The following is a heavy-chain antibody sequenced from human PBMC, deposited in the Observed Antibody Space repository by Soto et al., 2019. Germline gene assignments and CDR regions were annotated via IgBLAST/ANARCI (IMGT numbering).Heavy chain of an antibody. CDR1: GGTFSSYA. J-gene: IGHJ3*02. V-gene: IGHV1-69*13. Sequence: SVKVSCKASGGTFSSYAISWVRQAPGQGLEWMGGIIPIFGTANYAQKFQGRVTITADESTSTAYMELSSLRSEDTAVYYCASGEFGITMIVVVRGEPRTIKRWAFDIWGQGTMVTVSS. D-gene: IGHD3-22*01. CDR3: ASGEFGITMIVVVRGEPRTIKRWAFDI. CDR2: IIPIFGTA.